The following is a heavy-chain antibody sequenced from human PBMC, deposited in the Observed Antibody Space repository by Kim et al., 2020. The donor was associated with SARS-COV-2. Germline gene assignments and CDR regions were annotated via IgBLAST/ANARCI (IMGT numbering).Heavy chain of an antibody. D-gene: IGHD3-10*01. CDR3: ARDPAPGSGSYYFFDY. CDR1: GFTFSSYG. J-gene: IGHJ4*02. CDR2: ISYDGSNK. V-gene: IGHV3-33*05. Sequence: GGSLRLSCAASGFTFSSYGMHWVRQAPGKGLEWVAVISYDGSNKYYADSVKGRFTISRDNSKNTLYLQMNSLRAEDTAVYYCARDPAPGSGSYYFFDYWGQGTLVTVSS.